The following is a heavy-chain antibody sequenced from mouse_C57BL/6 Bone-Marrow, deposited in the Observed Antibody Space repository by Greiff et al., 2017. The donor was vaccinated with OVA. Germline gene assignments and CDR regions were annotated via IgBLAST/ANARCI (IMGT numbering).Heavy chain of an antibody. V-gene: IGHV1-26*01. CDR1: GYTFTDYY. CDR2: INPNNGGT. Sequence: EVQLQQSGPELVKPGASVKISCKASGYTFTDYYMNWVKQSHGKSLEWIGDINPNNGGTSYNQKFKGKATLTVDKSSSTAYMELRSLTSEDSAVYYCARGYYGSSYRAWFAYWGQGTLVTVSA. CDR3: ARGYYGSSYRAWFAY. J-gene: IGHJ3*01. D-gene: IGHD1-1*01.